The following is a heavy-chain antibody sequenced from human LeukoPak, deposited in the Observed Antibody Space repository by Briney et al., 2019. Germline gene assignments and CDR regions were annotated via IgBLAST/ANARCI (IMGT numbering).Heavy chain of an antibody. V-gene: IGHV4-30-2*01. CDR3: AKAEPPRPFDY. D-gene: IGHD1-14*01. J-gene: IGHJ4*02. Sequence: SETLSLTCTVSGGSLSSGSYYWSWLRQPPGKGLEGIGYIYYSGITYYNPSLKSRVTISVDRSKNHFSLELGSVTAADTAVYYCAKAEPPRPFDYWGQGTLVTGSS. CDR2: IYYSGIT. CDR1: GGSLSSGSYY.